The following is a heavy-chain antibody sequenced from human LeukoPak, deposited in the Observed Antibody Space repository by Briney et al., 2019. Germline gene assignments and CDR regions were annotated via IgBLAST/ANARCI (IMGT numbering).Heavy chain of an antibody. D-gene: IGHD6-19*01. CDR2: MSSSDDGR. CDR3: AKGSSAWNEVFHFDY. J-gene: IGHJ4*02. V-gene: IGHV3-23*01. CDR1: GFSFSSYA. Sequence: GGSLRLSCATSGFSFSSYAMSWVRQAPGKGLERVSAMSSSDDGRYYAASVRGRFTISRDTSRSTLYLQMNSLRAEDMALYYCAKGSSAWNEVFHFDYWGQGTLVTVSS.